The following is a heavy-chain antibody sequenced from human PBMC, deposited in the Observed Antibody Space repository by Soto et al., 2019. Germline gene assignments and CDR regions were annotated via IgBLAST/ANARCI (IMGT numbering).Heavy chain of an antibody. CDR1: GGSISSSSYY. CDR2: IYYSGST. Sequence: SETLSLTCTVSGGSISSSSYYWGWIRQPPGKGLEWIGSIYYSGSTYYNPSLKSRVTISVDTSKNQFSLKLSSVTAADTAVYYCESIITILYYSGWFDPWGQGTLVTVSS. J-gene: IGHJ5*02. D-gene: IGHD3-3*01. CDR3: ESIITILYYSGWFDP. V-gene: IGHV4-39*01.